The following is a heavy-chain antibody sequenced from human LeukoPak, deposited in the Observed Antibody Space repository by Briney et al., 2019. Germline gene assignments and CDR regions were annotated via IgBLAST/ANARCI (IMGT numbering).Heavy chain of an antibody. CDR2: ISWNSGSI. D-gene: IGHD6-13*01. V-gene: IGHV3-9*01. CDR3: AKDMSSSWFYYFDY. Sequence: PGRSLRLSCAASGFTFDDYAMHWVRHAPGKGLEWVSGISWNSGSIGYADSVKGRFTISRDNAKTSLYLQMNSLRAEDTALYYCAKDMSSSWFYYFDYWGQGTLVTVSS. J-gene: IGHJ4*02. CDR1: GFTFDDYA.